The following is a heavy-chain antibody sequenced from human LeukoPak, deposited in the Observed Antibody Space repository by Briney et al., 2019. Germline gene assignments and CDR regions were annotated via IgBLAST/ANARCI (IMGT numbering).Heavy chain of an antibody. CDR2: IYTSGST. D-gene: IGHD2-2*01. CDR1: GGSVSSGNYY. CDR3: ARETRSSLGACSSASCPTYFDV. J-gene: IGHJ2*01. Sequence: SETLSLTCTVSGGSVSSGNYYWSWVRQPAGKGLEWIGRIYTSGSTDYNPSLKSRVSISVDKSKNQFSLKLSSVTAADTAVYYCARETRSSLGACSSASCPTYFDVWGRGTLVTVSS. V-gene: IGHV4-61*02.